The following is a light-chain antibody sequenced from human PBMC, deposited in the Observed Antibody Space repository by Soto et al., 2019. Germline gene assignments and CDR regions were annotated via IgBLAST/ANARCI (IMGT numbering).Light chain of an antibody. CDR1: QGISSA. V-gene: IGKV1D-13*01. CDR3: QHFNNYPHRGFT. J-gene: IGKJ3*01. CDR2: DAS. Sequence: AIQLTQSPSSLSASVGDRVTITCRASQGISSALAWYQQKPGKAPKLLIYDASSLESGVPSRFSGSGSGTDFTLTISSLQPEDCATYYCQHFNNYPHRGFTFGPGTKVDIK.